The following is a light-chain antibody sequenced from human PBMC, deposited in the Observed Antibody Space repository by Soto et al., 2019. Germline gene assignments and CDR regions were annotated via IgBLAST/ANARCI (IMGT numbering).Light chain of an antibody. V-gene: IGKV3-11*01. CDR1: QSVSSY. CDR2: DAS. Sequence: EIVLTQSPATLSLSPGERATLSCRASQSVSSYLAWYQQKPGQAPRLLIYDASNRATGIPARFSGSGSWTDFTLTISGLEPEDVPVYYCQQRSNWHPLTFGGGTKVEIK. J-gene: IGKJ4*01. CDR3: QQRSNWHPLT.